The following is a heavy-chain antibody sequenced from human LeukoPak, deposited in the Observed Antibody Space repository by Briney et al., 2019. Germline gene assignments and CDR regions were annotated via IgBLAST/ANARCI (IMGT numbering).Heavy chain of an antibody. CDR2: IDRRGTT. CDR1: GYSISSGYY. V-gene: IGHV4-38-2*02. D-gene: IGHD3-16*02. Sequence: NTSETLSLTCTVSGYSISSGYYWGWIRQPPGKGLEWIGSIDRRGTTYYNPSLKSRLTISLDMSKNQFSLKLSSVTAADTAVYYCARVVDYVWGSYPYYFDYWGQGTLVTVSS. J-gene: IGHJ4*02. CDR3: ARVVDYVWGSYPYYFDY.